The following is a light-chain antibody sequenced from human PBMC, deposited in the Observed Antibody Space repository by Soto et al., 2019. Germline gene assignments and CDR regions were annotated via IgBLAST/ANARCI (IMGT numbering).Light chain of an antibody. V-gene: IGKV3-11*01. CDR2: DVS. CDR3: QQRNYWQVT. CDR1: QSVSGY. J-gene: IGKJ5*01. Sequence: EIVLTQSPATLSLSPGERATLSCRASQSVSGYLAWYQQKPGQAPRLLIYDVSNRATGIPARFSGSGSGTDFNLTISSLEPEEFAIYYCQQRNYWQVTFGQGTRLEIK.